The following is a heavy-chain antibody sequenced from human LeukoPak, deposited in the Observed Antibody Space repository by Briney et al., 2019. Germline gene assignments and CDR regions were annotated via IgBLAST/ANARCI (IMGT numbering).Heavy chain of an antibody. V-gene: IGHV3-74*03. CDR1: YW. CDR3: SRGKSAGLVNWFDP. CDR2: INTDGSTT. Sequence: YWXHWVRHAPGKGLVWVSRINTDGSTTAYADSVKGRFTISRDNAKNTLYLEMNSLRAEDTAIYYCSRGKSAGLVNWFDPWGQGTLVTVSS. J-gene: IGHJ5*02. D-gene: IGHD2-8*02.